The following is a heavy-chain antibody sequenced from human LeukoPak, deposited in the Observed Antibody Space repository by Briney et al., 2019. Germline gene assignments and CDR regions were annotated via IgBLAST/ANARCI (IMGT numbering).Heavy chain of an antibody. CDR3: ARRFHYDSSGYPPVFDWFDP. D-gene: IGHD3-22*01. CDR2: IYDSGRT. J-gene: IGHJ5*02. V-gene: IGHV4-59*08. Sequence: PSETLSLTCTVSGGSISSYYWSWIRQPPGKGLEWIGYIYDSGRTDYNPSLKSRVNISLDTSKNQFSLKLSSVPAADTAVYYSARRFHYDSSGYPPVFDWFDPWGQGALVTASS. CDR1: GGSISSYY.